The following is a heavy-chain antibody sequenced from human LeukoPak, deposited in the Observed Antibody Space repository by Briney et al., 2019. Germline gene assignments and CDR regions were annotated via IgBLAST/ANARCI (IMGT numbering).Heavy chain of an antibody. J-gene: IGHJ4*02. D-gene: IGHD2-2*01. CDR1: GFTFSTYV. CDR3: AKEYCTTTNCLGD. CDR2: ISHDGSEK. Sequence: GRSLRLSCAASGFTFSTYVLHWVRQAPGKGLEWVAVISHDGSEKYYADSVKGRLTISRDNSKNTLYLQMNSLRAEDTAVYYCAKEYCTTTNCLGDWGLGTLVTVSS. V-gene: IGHV3-30*18.